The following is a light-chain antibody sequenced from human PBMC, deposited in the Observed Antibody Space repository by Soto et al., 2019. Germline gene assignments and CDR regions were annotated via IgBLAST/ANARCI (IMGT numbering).Light chain of an antibody. Sequence: DIQMTQSPSSRSASVGDRATITCRASQSISSHLNWYQQKPGKAPNLLIYVVSSLQSGVPSRFSGSGSGTDFTLTISSLQPEDFATYYCQQSYDTPPTFGQGTKVDI. V-gene: IGKV1-39*01. CDR2: VVS. CDR3: QQSYDTPPT. J-gene: IGKJ1*01. CDR1: QSISSH.